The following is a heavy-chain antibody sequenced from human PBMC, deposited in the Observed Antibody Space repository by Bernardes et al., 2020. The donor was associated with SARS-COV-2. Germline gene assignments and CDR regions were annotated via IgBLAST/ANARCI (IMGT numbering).Heavy chain of an antibody. J-gene: IGHJ5*02. D-gene: IGHD3-16*01. CDR3: AKMGAQGVRENWFDP. CDR1: GFTFSSYA. CDR2: ISGSGGST. V-gene: IGHV3-23*01. Sequence: GGSLRLSCAASGFTFSSYAMSWVRQAPGKGLEWVSAISGSGGSTYYADSVKGRFTISRDNSKNTLYLQMNSLRAEDTAVYYCAKMGAQGVRENWFDPWGQGTLVTVSS.